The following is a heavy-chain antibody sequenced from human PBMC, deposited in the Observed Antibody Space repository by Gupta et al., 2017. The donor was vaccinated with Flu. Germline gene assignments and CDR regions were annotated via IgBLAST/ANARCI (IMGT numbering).Heavy chain of an antibody. CDR2: INSDGSST. J-gene: IGHJ4*02. CDR3: AIIKQLRYSSGQYYFDY. D-gene: IGHD6-19*01. Sequence: EVQLVESGGGLVQPGGSLRLSCAASGFTFSSYWMHWVRQAPGKGLVWVSRINSDGSSTSYADSVKGRFTISRDNAKNTLYLQLNSLRAEDTAVYYCAIIKQLRYSSGQYYFDYWGQGTLVTVSS. V-gene: IGHV3-74*01. CDR1: GFTFSSYW.